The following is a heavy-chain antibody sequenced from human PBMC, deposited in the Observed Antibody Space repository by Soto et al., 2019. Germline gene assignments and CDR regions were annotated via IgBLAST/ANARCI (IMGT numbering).Heavy chain of an antibody. D-gene: IGHD1-1*01. CDR1: GFTFSSYS. Sequence: GGSLRLSCAASGFTFSSYSMNWVRQAPGKGLEWVSYISSSSSTIYYADSVKGRFTISRDNAKNSLYLQMNSLRAEDTALYYCARDLTTGAFDIWGQGTMVTVSS. V-gene: IGHV3-48*04. J-gene: IGHJ3*02. CDR2: ISSSSSTI. CDR3: ARDLTTGAFDI.